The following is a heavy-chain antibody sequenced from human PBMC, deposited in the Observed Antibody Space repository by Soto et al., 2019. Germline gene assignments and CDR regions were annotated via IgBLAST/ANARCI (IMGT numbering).Heavy chain of an antibody. CDR3: ARDGTLYDSSAYYYLY. J-gene: IGHJ4*02. V-gene: IGHV1-69*01. D-gene: IGHD3-22*01. CDR2: ITPMFGTP. Sequence: QVQLVQSGAEVKKPGSSVKVSRKASGGTFSSYTITWVRQAPGQGLEWMGGITPMFGTPNYAQKFQGRVTITADESTSTAYMELSSLRSEDTAMYFCARDGTLYDSSAYYYLYWGQGTLVTVSS. CDR1: GGTFSSYT.